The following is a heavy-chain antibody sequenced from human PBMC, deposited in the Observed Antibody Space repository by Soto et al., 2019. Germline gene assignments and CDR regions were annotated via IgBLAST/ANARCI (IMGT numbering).Heavy chain of an antibody. V-gene: IGHV1-2*02. CDR1: GYTFTGYH. Sequence: GASVKVSCKASGYTFTGYHMHWVRQAPGQGLEWMGWINPNSGGTNYAQKFQGRVTITADESTSTAYMELSSLRSEDTAVYYCAGGTRLPYYYYGMDVWGQGTTVTVSS. CDR3: AGGTRLPYYYYGMDV. CDR2: INPNSGGT. J-gene: IGHJ6*02. D-gene: IGHD1-7*01.